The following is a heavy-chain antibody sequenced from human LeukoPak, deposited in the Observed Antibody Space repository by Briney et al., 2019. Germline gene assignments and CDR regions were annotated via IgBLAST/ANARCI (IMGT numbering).Heavy chain of an antibody. D-gene: IGHD6-19*01. CDR3: AKAYKSGSSGWSLDY. J-gene: IGHJ4*02. V-gene: IGHV3-30*02. CDR1: GFTFSSYG. Sequence: GGSLRLSCAASGFTFSSYGMHWVRQAPGKGLEWVAFIRYDGSNKYYADSVKGRFTISRDNSKNTLYLQMNSLRAEDTAVYYCAKAYKSGSSGWSLDYWGQGTLVTVSS. CDR2: IRYDGSNK.